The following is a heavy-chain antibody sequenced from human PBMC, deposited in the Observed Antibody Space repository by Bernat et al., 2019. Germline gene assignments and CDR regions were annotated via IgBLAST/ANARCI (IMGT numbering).Heavy chain of an antibody. CDR3: AKSDHYDSSGKSFDY. V-gene: IGHV3-30*18. CDR1: GFTFSSYE. CDR2: ISYDGSNK. D-gene: IGHD3-22*01. Sequence: VQLVESGGGLVQPGGSLRLSCAASGFTFSSYEMNWVRQAPGKGLEWVAVISYDGSNKYYADSVKGRFTISRDNSKNTLYLQMNSLRAEDTAVYYCAKSDHYDSSGKSFDYWGQGTLVTVSS. J-gene: IGHJ4*02.